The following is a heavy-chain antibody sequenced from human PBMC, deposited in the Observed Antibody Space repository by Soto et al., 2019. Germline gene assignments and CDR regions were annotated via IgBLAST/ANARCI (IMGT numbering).Heavy chain of an antibody. CDR1: GYTFTSYA. J-gene: IGHJ4*02. D-gene: IGHD5-12*01. Sequence: ASVKVSCKASGYTFTSYAMHWVRQAPGQRLEWMGWINAGNGNTKYSQKFQGRVTITRDTSASTAYMELSSLRSEDTAVYYCARNPPAEMATSDYYFYYCGQGTLVTGSS. V-gene: IGHV1-3*01. CDR3: ARNPPAEMATSDYYFYY. CDR2: INAGNGNT.